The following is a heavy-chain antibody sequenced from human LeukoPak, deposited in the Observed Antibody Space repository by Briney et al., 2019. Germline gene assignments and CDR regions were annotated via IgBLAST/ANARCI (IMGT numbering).Heavy chain of an antibody. CDR3: AREQEVDDSSGYYAYYYYYGMDV. J-gene: IGHJ6*02. D-gene: IGHD3-22*01. CDR2: ISSSSGYI. V-gene: IGHV3-21*01. Sequence: GGSLRVSCAASGFTFSSYSMNWVRQAPGKGLEWVSSISSSSGYIYYAESVKGRFTISTDKATSSLYMQMNSLRAEDTDVYYCAREQEVDDSSGYYAYYYYYGMDVWGQGTTVTVSS. CDR1: GFTFSSYS.